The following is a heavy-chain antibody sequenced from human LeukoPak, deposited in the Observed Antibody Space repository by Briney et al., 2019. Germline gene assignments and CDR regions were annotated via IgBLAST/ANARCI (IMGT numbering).Heavy chain of an antibody. V-gene: IGHV3-7*04. J-gene: IGHJ3*02. CDR1: GFTFSTYW. CDR2: IRQDGSEK. D-gene: IGHD2-2*01. Sequence: RPGGSLRLSCAASGFTFSTYWMTWVRQAPGKGLEWVANIRQDGSEKYYVDSVEGRFTISRDNAKKSLFLQMNSLRAEDTAVYYCARDMRGDGFDIWGQGTMVTVSS. CDR3: ARDMRGDGFDI.